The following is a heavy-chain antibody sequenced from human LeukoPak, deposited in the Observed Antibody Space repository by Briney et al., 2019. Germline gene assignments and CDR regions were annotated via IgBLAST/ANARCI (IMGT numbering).Heavy chain of an antibody. J-gene: IGHJ4*02. CDR3: ARGEERGYFEVPADY. Sequence: ASVKVSCKASGYTFAGYYMHWVRQAPGQGLEWMGWINPNSGGTNYAQKFQGRVTMTRDTSISTAYMELSRLRSDDTAVYYCARGEERGYFEVPADYWGQGTLVTVSS. CDR2: INPNSGGT. V-gene: IGHV1-2*02. D-gene: IGHD3-9*01. CDR1: GYTFAGYY.